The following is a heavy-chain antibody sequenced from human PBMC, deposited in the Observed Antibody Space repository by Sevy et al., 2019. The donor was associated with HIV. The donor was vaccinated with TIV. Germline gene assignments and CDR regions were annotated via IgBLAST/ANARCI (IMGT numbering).Heavy chain of an antibody. CDR3: ARVPAPLSTVTTVFYFDY. J-gene: IGHJ4*02. V-gene: IGHV4-39*01. Sequence: SETLSLTCTVSGGSISSSSYYWGWIRQPPGKGLEWIGSIYYSGSTYYNPSLKSRVTISVDTSKNQFSLKLSSVTAADTAVYYCARVPAPLSTVTTVFYFDYWGQGTLVIVSS. CDR2: IYYSGST. D-gene: IGHD4-17*01. CDR1: GGSISSSSYY.